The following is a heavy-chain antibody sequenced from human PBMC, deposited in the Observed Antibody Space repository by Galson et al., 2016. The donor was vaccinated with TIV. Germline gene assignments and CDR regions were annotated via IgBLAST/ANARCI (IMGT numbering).Heavy chain of an antibody. CDR1: GGTFSSYV. J-gene: IGHJ6*02. D-gene: IGHD5-18*01. Sequence: SVKVFCKASGGTFSSYVFNWVRLAPGQGLEWMGGIIPLFRTTNYAQKFQVRVTITAAESTNTAYMELDSLRSGDTAVYYCASDRNTAFDTYHYYYGMDVWGQGTTVTVSS. V-gene: IGHV1-69*13. CDR2: IIPLFRTT. CDR3: ASDRNTAFDTYHYYYGMDV.